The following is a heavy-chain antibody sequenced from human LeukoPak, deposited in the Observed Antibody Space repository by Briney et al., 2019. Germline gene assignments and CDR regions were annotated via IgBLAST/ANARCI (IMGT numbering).Heavy chain of an antibody. J-gene: IGHJ3*02. CDR1: GFTFSSYS. CDR2: ISSSSSYI. CDR3: ARARAPVTRISSFDI. D-gene: IGHD4-17*01. V-gene: IGHV3-21*01. Sequence: GGSLRLSCTTSGFTFSSYSMNWVRQAPGKGLEWVSSISSSSSYIYYADSVKGRFTISRDNAKNSLYLQMNSLRADDTAVYYCARARAPVTRISSFDIWGQGTMVTVSS.